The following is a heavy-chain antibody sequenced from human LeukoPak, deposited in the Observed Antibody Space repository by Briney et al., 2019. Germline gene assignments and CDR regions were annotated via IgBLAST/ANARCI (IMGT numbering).Heavy chain of an antibody. Sequence: GGSLRLSCAASGFTFSTHSMNWVRQAPGKGLEWVSSISSSSSDIYYADSVKGRFTVSRDNSKNTLYLQMNSLRAEDTAVYYCAKAATIFGVVIPPDYWGQGTLVTVSS. J-gene: IGHJ4*02. CDR3: AKAATIFGVVIPPDY. V-gene: IGHV3-21*01. CDR1: GFTFSTHS. CDR2: ISSSSSDI. D-gene: IGHD3-3*01.